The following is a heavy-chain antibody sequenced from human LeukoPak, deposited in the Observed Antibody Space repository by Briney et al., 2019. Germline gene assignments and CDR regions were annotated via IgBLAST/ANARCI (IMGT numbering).Heavy chain of an antibody. D-gene: IGHD3-22*01. V-gene: IGHV3-23*01. CDR3: AKDMDYDSSGYYYTDNWFDP. J-gene: IGHJ5*02. Sequence: PGGSLRLSCAASGFTFSSYAMSWVRQAPGKGLEWVSAISGSGGSTYYADSVKGRFTISRDNSKNTLYLQMNSLRAEDTAVYYCAKDMDYDSSGYYYTDNWFDPWGQGTLVTVSS. CDR2: ISGSGGST. CDR1: GFTFSSYA.